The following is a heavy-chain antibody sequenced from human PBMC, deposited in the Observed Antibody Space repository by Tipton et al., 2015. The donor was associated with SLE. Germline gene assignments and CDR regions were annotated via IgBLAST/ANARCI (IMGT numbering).Heavy chain of an antibody. CDR2: ISYSETT. J-gene: IGHJ4*02. V-gene: IGHV4-59*01. CDR3: AGAWQGYCSGGTCYVLDY. CDR1: GGSFSGYH. D-gene: IGHD2-15*01. Sequence: TLSLTCTVYGGSFSGYHWTWVRQPPGQGLGWIGYISYSETTNYNPSLKSRVTISVDTSKNQFSLKLRSVTAADTAVYYCAGAWQGYCSGGTCYVLDYWGQGTLVTVSS.